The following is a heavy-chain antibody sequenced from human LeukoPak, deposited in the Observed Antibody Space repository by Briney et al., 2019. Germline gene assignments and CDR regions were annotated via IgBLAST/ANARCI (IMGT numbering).Heavy chain of an antibody. CDR2: INPNSGGK. V-gene: IGHV1-2*02. CDR1: GYTFTGYY. Sequence: ASVTVSCKASGYTFTGYYMHWVRQAPGQGLEWMGWINPNSGGKNYAQKVQGRVTMTRDTSISTASMELSRLRSDDTAVYYCARGPPTIFGVVIMDYYYGMDVWGQGTTVTVSS. CDR3: ARGPPTIFGVVIMDYYYGMDV. D-gene: IGHD3-3*01. J-gene: IGHJ6*02.